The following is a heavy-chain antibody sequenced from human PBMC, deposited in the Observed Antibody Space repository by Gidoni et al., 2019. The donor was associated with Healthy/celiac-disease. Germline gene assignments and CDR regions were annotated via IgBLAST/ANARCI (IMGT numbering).Heavy chain of an antibody. D-gene: IGHD2-2*01. CDR1: GFTFSSAR. CDR3: TGYCSSTSCYFSLYGAFDI. CDR2: IKSKTDGGTT. Sequence: EVQLVESGGGLVKPGGSLRLSCAASGFTFSSARMSWVRQAPGKGMEWVGRIKSKTDGGTTDYAAPVKGRFTISRDDSKHTLYLQMNSLKTEDTAVYYCTGYCSSTSCYFSLYGAFDIWGQGTMVTVSS. J-gene: IGHJ3*02. V-gene: IGHV3-15*01.